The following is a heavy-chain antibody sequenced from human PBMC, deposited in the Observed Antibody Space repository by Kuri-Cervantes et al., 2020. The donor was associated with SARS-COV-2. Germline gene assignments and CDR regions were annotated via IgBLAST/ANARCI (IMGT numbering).Heavy chain of an antibody. CDR3: VKEGSYDFWSGYLPYYFDY. Sequence: SCSASGFTFSSYAMHWVRQAPGKGLEYVSAISSNGGSTYYADSVKGRSTISRDNSKNTLYLQMSSLRAEDTAVYYCVKEGSYDFWSGYLPYYFDYWGQGTLVTVSS. CDR2: ISSNGGST. J-gene: IGHJ4*02. CDR1: GFTFSSYA. D-gene: IGHD3-3*01. V-gene: IGHV3-64D*06.